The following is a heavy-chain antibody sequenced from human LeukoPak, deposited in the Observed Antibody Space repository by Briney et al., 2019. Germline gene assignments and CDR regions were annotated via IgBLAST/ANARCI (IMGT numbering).Heavy chain of an antibody. CDR1: GFTFSSYS. D-gene: IGHD3-22*01. V-gene: IGHV3-21*01. J-gene: IGHJ4*02. CDR2: ISSSSSYI. CDR3: ARAAPNLMYDSSGYPVY. Sequence: GGSLRLSCAASGFTFSSYSMNWVRQAPGKGLEWVSSISSSSSYIYYADSVKGRFTISRDNAKNSLYLQMNSLRAEDTAVYYCARAAPNLMYDSSGYPVYWGQGTLVTVSS.